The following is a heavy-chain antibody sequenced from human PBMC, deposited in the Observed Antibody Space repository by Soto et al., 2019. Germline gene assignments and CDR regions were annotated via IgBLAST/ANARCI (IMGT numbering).Heavy chain of an antibody. CDR3: ARAEQWLVRQFVVFDY. D-gene: IGHD6-19*01. Sequence: ASVKVSCKASGYTFTSYYMHWVRQAPGQGLEWMGIINPSGGSTSYAQKFQGRVTMTRDTSTSTVYMELSSLRSEDTAVYYCARAEQWLVRQFVVFDYWGQGTLVTVSS. CDR1: GYTFTSYY. V-gene: IGHV1-46*01. J-gene: IGHJ4*02. CDR2: INPSGGST.